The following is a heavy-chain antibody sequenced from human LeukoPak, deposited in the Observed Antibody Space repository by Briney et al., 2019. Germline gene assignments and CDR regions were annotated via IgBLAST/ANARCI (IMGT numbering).Heavy chain of an antibody. CDR3: ARVLGEVVPFHY. CDR1: GYTFTGYY. CDR2: INPHSGGT. Sequence: ASVKVSCKASGYTFTGYYMHWVRQAPGQGLEWMGWINPHSGGTNYAQKFQGRVTMTRDTSINTAYMELRRLRSDDTAVYYCARVLGEVVPFHYWDQGTLVTVSS. V-gene: IGHV1-2*02. D-gene: IGHD2-15*01. J-gene: IGHJ4*02.